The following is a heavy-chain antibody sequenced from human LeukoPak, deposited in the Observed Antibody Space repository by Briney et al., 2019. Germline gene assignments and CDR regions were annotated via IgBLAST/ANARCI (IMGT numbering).Heavy chain of an antibody. D-gene: IGHD4-17*01. Sequence: SETLSLTCAVYGGSFSGYYWSWIRQPPGKGLEWIGEINHSGSTNYNPSLKSRVTISVDTSKNQFSLKLSSVTAADTAVYYCARANGDLDYWAREPWSPSPQ. CDR3: ARANGDLDY. J-gene: IGHJ4*02. CDR2: INHSGST. V-gene: IGHV4-34*01. CDR1: GGSFSGYY.